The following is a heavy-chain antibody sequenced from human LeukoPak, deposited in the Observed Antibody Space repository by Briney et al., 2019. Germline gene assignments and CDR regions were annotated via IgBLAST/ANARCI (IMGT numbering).Heavy chain of an antibody. CDR2: ISGSGGST. Sequence: GGSLRLSCAASGFTSSSYAMGWVRQAPGKGLEWVSAISGSGGSTYYADSVKGRFTISRDNSKNTLYLQMNSLRAEDTAVYYCAKDSARLARGEFDPWGQGTLVTVSS. V-gene: IGHV3-23*01. CDR1: GFTSSSYA. D-gene: IGHD3-10*01. J-gene: IGHJ5*02. CDR3: AKDSARLARGEFDP.